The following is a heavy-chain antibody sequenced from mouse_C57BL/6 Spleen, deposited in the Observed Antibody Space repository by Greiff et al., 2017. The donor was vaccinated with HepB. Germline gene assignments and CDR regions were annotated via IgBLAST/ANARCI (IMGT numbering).Heavy chain of an antibody. V-gene: IGHV1-18*01. CDR3: AREGGYDGDGGAMDY. Sequence: EVQLQQSGPELVKPGASVKIPCKASGYTFTDYNMDWVKQSNGKSLEWIGDINPNNGGTIYNQKFKGKATLTVDKSSSTAYMELRSLTYEDTAVYYCAREGGYDGDGGAMDYWGQGTSVTVSS. D-gene: IGHD2-2*01. CDR1: GYTFTDYN. J-gene: IGHJ4*01. CDR2: INPNNGGT.